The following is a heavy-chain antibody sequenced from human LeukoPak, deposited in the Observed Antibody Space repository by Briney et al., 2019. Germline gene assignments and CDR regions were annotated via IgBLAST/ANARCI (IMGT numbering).Heavy chain of an antibody. CDR2: IYYSGST. V-gene: IGHV4-39*01. CDR3: ARVPLGYDILTGYYMFDY. D-gene: IGHD3-9*01. CDR1: GGSISSGSYY. J-gene: IGHJ4*02. Sequence: SETLSLTCTVSGGSISSGSYYWSWIRQPAGKGLEWIGSIYYSGSTYYNPSLKSRVTISVDTSKNQFSLKLSSVTAADTAVYYCARVPLGYDILTGYYMFDYWGQGTLVTVSS.